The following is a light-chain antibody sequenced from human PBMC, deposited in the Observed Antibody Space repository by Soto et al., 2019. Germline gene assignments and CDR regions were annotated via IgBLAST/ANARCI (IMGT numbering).Light chain of an antibody. J-gene: IGKJ5*01. CDR3: QQRSNWPPLIS. CDR2: DAS. Sequence: EIVLTQSPDTLSLSAGERATLSCRASQSVTTYLAWYQQKPGQAPRLLIYDASSRATGIPARFSGSGSGTDFTLTISSLEPEDFAVYYCQQRSNWPPLISFGQGTRLEI. V-gene: IGKV3-11*01. CDR1: QSVTTY.